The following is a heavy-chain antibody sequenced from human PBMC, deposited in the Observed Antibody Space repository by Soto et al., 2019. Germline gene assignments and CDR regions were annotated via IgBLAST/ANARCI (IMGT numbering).Heavy chain of an antibody. Sequence: SVTVSCKASGYTFTRYAMHWLHQAPGQRREWMGWINAGNGNTKYSQKFQGRGTITRDTSASTAYMELSSLRSEDTAVYYCARDKITRMLDYWGQGTLVTV. V-gene: IGHV1-3*01. J-gene: IGHJ4*02. D-gene: IGHD1-20*01. CDR3: ARDKITRMLDY. CDR1: GYTFTRYA. CDR2: INAGNGNT.